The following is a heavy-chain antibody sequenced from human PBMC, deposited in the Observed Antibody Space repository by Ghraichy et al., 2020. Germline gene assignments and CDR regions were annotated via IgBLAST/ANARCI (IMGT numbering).Heavy chain of an antibody. D-gene: IGHD2-2*01. Sequence: ASVKVSCKASGYTFTSYGISWVRQAPGQGLEWMGWISAYNGNTNYAQKLQGRVTMTTDTSTSTAYMELRSLRSDDTAVYYCARDHNKYCSSTSCYGDDAFDIWGQGTMVTVSS. CDR3: ARDHNKYCSSTSCYGDDAFDI. V-gene: IGHV1-18*01. CDR2: ISAYNGNT. J-gene: IGHJ3*02. CDR1: GYTFTSYG.